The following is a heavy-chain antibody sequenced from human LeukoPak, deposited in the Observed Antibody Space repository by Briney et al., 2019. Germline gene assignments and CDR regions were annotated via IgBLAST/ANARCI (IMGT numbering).Heavy chain of an antibody. D-gene: IGHD6-19*01. Sequence: SETLSLTCTVSGGSISGWYWSWIRQPPGKGLEWIGNIYGSGYTNYNPSLKSRVTMSIDTSKNHFSLKLTSVTAADTATYYCARETSLAGFASGLGFNYWGQGILVSASS. CDR1: GGSISGWY. CDR3: ARETSLAGFASGLGFNY. J-gene: IGHJ4*02. CDR2: IYGSGYT. V-gene: IGHV4-59*01.